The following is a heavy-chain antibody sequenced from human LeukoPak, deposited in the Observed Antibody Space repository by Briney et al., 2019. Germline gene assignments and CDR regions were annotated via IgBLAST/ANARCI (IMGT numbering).Heavy chain of an antibody. CDR2: VNPWNGDT. D-gene: IGHD2-2*01. V-gene: IGHV1-18*01. Sequence: ASVKVSCKTSGYTFRNYGISWVRQAPGQGLEWMGWVNPWNGDTHYAQNFQGIFTMTTDTSTSTAYMELTSLRFDDTAVYYCARWGLVAPGTYYYYYMDVWGNGTTVTVSS. CDR1: GYTFRNYG. J-gene: IGHJ6*03. CDR3: ARWGLVAPGTYYYYYMDV.